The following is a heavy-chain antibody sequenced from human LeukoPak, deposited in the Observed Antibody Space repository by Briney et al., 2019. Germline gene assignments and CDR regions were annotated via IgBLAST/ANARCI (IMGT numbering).Heavy chain of an antibody. V-gene: IGHV4-61*02. J-gene: IGHJ5*02. Sequence: PSQTLSLTCSVSGASVSSGNYFWTWIRQPTGKGLEWIGRLPTRGNTNYNPSLESRVTISGDTSKNQFSLQLRSVTAADTAVYYCTRALCINGVCEWFDPWGQGTLVTVSS. CDR1: GASVSSGNYF. CDR2: LPTRGNT. D-gene: IGHD2-8*01. CDR3: TRALCINGVCEWFDP.